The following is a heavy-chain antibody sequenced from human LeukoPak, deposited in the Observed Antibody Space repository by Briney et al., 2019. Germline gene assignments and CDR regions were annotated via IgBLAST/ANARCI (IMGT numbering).Heavy chain of an antibody. D-gene: IGHD2-15*01. CDR1: GFTFSAYY. V-gene: IGHV3-11*01. CDR2: ISNSGGAM. Sequence: GGSLRLSCAASGFTFSAYYMSWIRQAPGKELEWVSYISNSGGAMYYADSVKGRFTVSRDNARTSVYLQMISLRAEDTAIYYCARVLVGAFDIWGPGTLVTVSS. CDR3: ARVLVGAFDI. J-gene: IGHJ3*02.